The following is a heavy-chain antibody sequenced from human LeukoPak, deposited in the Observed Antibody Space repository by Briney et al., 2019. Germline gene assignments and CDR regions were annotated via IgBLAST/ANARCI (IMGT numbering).Heavy chain of an antibody. J-gene: IGHJ5*02. CDR1: GYTFTSYG. D-gene: IGHD3-9*01. V-gene: IGHV1-18*01. Sequence: ASVKVSCKASGYTFTSYGISWVRQAPGQGLEWMGWISGYNGYTHYAQNLQGRVTMTTDTSTSTSYMELRSLRSDDTAVYYCARGSVLRYFDWLTNNWFDPWGQGTLVTVSS. CDR2: ISGYNGYT. CDR3: ARGSVLRYFDWLTNNWFDP.